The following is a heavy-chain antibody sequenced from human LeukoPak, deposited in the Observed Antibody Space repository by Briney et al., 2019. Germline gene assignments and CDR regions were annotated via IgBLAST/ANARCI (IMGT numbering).Heavy chain of an antibody. Sequence: GRSLRLSCAASGFTFSSYGMHWVRQAPGKGLEWVAVIWYDGSNKYYADSVKGRFTISRDNSKNTLYLQMNSLRAEDTAVYYCARDQERGYSYGYSDYWGQGTLVTVSS. CDR3: ARDQERGYSYGYSDY. CDR2: IWYDGSNK. V-gene: IGHV3-33*01. CDR1: GFTFSSYG. J-gene: IGHJ4*02. D-gene: IGHD5-18*01.